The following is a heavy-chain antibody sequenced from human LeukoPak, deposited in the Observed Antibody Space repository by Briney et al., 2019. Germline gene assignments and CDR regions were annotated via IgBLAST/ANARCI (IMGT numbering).Heavy chain of an antibody. D-gene: IGHD6-13*01. CDR1: GYTFTSYG. CDR3: ARERAAAGYFDY. CDR2: ISAYNGNT. J-gene: IGHJ4*02. Sequence: ASVKVSCKASGYTFTSYGISWVRQAPGQGLEWMGWISAYNGNTNYAQKLQGRVTMTTDASTSTAYMELRSLTSDDTAVYYCARERAAAGYFDYWGQGTLVTVSS. V-gene: IGHV1-18*01.